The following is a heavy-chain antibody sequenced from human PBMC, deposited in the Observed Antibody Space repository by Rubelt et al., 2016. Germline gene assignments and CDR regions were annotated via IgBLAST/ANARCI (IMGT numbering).Heavy chain of an antibody. J-gene: IGHJ6*02. V-gene: IGHV3-30*04. D-gene: IGHD1-26*01. CDR2: ISYDGSNK. Sequence: VQLVESGGDLVQPGESLRLSCASSGFTFSSYAMHWVRQAPGKGLEWVAVISYDGSNKYYADSVKGRFTISRDNANNSLYLQMNSLRAEDTAVYYCARSLSGHYYYYAVDVWGQGTMVTVSS. CDR1: GFTFSSYA. CDR3: ARSLSGHYYYYAVDV.